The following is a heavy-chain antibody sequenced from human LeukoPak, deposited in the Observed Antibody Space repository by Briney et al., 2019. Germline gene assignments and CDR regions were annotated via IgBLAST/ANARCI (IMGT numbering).Heavy chain of an antibody. V-gene: IGHV3-53*01. D-gene: IGHD2-2*01. Sequence: SGGSLRLSCAASGFTVSSNYMSWVRQAPGKGLEWVSVIYSGGSTYYADSVKGRFTISRDNSKNTLYLQMNSLRAEDTAVYYCARAPPGDTNAFDIWGQGTMVTVSS. CDR3: ARAPPGDTNAFDI. J-gene: IGHJ3*02. CDR1: GFTVSSNY. CDR2: IYSGGST.